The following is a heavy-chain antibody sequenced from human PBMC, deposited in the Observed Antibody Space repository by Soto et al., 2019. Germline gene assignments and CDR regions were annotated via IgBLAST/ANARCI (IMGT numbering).Heavy chain of an antibody. Sequence: GGSLRLSCAASGFTFDDYAMHWVRQAPGKGLEWVSGISWNSGSIGYADSVKGRFTISRDNAKNSLYLQMNSLRAEDTALYYCAKDVGYDGFYWGQGTLVTVSS. CDR2: ISWNSGSI. CDR1: GFTFDDYA. D-gene: IGHD5-12*01. CDR3: AKDVGYDGFY. V-gene: IGHV3-9*01. J-gene: IGHJ4*02.